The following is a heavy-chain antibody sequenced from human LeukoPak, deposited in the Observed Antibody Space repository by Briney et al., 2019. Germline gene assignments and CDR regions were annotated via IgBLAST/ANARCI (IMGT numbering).Heavy chain of an antibody. CDR1: GFTVSSNY. CDR2: IYSGGTT. J-gene: IGHJ4*02. Sequence: GGSLRLSCAASGFTVSSNYMSWVRQAPGKGLEWVSVIYSGGTTYYADSVKGRFTISRDNSKNTLYLQMNSLRAEDTAVYYCARGPSSSGYGNFDYWGQGTLVTVSS. V-gene: IGHV3-66*01. CDR3: ARGPSSSGYGNFDY. D-gene: IGHD5-12*01.